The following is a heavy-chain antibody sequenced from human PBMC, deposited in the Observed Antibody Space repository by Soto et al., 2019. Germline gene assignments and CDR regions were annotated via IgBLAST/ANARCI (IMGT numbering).Heavy chain of an antibody. CDR3: ARRNHLLRFLDWPSVMDV. Sequence: LGESLKISCKGSGYSFTSYWIGWVRQMPGKGLEWMGIIYPGDSDTRYSPSFQGQVTISADKSISTAYLQWSSLKASDTAMYYCARRNHLLRFLDWPSVMDVWGQGTRSLSP. V-gene: IGHV5-51*01. D-gene: IGHD3-3*01. J-gene: IGHJ6*02. CDR1: GYSFTSYW. CDR2: IYPGDSDT.